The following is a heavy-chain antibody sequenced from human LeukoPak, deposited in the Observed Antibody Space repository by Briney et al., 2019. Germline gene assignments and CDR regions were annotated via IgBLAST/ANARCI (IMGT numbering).Heavy chain of an antibody. CDR3: ARDSGGYCSSTSCRRYWYFDL. J-gene: IGHJ2*01. Sequence: PSETLSLTCAVSGGSISSGGYSWSWIRQPPGKGLEWIGYIYHSGSAYYNPSLKSRVTISVDRSKNQFSLKLSSVTAVDTAVYYCARDSGGYCSSTSCRRYWYFDLWGRGTLVTVSS. D-gene: IGHD2-2*01. V-gene: IGHV4-30-2*01. CDR2: IYHSGSA. CDR1: GGSISSGGYS.